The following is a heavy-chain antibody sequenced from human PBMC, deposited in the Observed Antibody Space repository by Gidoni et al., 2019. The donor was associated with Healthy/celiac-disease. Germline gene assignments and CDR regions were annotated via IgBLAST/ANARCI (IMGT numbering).Heavy chain of an antibody. CDR3: ARDIAAAGSPVDY. J-gene: IGHJ4*02. V-gene: IGHV3-21*01. Sequence: EVQLVESGGGLVKPGGSLRLYCAASGFTFSSYSMNWVRQAPGKGLEWVSSISSSSSYIYYADSVKGRFTISRDNAKNSLYLQMNSLRAEDTAVYYCARDIAAAGSPVDYWGQGTLVTVSS. CDR1: GFTFSSYS. D-gene: IGHD6-13*01. CDR2: ISSSSSYI.